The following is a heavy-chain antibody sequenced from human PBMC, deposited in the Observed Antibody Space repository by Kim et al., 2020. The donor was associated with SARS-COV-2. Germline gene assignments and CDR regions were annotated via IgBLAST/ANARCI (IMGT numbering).Heavy chain of an antibody. J-gene: IGHJ1*01. Sequence: SETLSLTCTVSGGSISSGGYYWSWIRQHPGKGLEWIGYIYYSGSTYYNPSLKSRVTISVDTSKNQFYLKLSSVTAADTAVYYCASSYSSSWLYFQHWGQGTLVTVSS. V-gene: IGHV4-31*03. CDR1: GGSISSGGYY. D-gene: IGHD6-13*01. CDR2: IYYSGST. CDR3: ASSYSSSWLYFQH.